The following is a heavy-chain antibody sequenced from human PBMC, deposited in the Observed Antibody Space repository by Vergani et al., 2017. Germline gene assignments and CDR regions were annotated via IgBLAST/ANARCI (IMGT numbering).Heavy chain of an antibody. D-gene: IGHD7-27*01. V-gene: IGHV4-4*07. J-gene: IGHJ4*02. Sequence: QVQMQESGPGLVKTSDTLSLTCSASGAPISYWCWSWLRQPAGKGLEWIGRLCPSGSTNYKPSLKSRVTMSIDTSKKQFSLKLTSVTAADTAVYYCATGAGPFDIWGQGTLVTVSS. CDR2: LCPSGST. CDR1: GAPISYWC. CDR3: ATGAGPFDI.